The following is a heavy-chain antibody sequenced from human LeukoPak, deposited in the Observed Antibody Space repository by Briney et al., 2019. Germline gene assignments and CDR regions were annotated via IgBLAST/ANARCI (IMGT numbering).Heavy chain of an antibody. CDR1: GYSFTNYW. V-gene: IGHV5-51*01. Sequence: GESLKISCKGSGYSFTNYWIGWVRQMPGKGLEWMGIIYPGDSDTRYSPSFQDQVTISADKSISTAYLQWSSLKASDTAMYYCARRGVGATSAVVYWGQGTLVTVSS. J-gene: IGHJ4*02. D-gene: IGHD1-26*01. CDR2: IYPGDSDT. CDR3: ARRGVGATSAVVY.